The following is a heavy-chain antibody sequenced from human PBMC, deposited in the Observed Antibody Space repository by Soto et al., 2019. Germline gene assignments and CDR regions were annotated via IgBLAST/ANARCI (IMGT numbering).Heavy chain of an antibody. CDR2: ISSSSSYI. CDR1: GFTSSSYS. D-gene: IGHD3-22*01. Sequence: PGGSLRLSCAASGFTSSSYSMNWVRQAPGKGLEWVSSISSSSSYIYYADSVKGRFTISRDNAKNSLYLQMNSLRAEDTAVYYCARDHYYDSSGYGGMDVWGQGTTVTVSS. V-gene: IGHV3-21*01. J-gene: IGHJ6*02. CDR3: ARDHYYDSSGYGGMDV.